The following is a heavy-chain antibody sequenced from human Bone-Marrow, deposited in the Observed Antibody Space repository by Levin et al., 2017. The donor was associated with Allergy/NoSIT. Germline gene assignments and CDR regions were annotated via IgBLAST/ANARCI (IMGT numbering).Heavy chain of an antibody. J-gene: IGHJ2*01. CDR2: ISNSGST. V-gene: IGHV4-59*08. CDR1: GGSISSYY. D-gene: IGHD2-2*01. Sequence: KTSETLSLTCTVSGGSISSYYWSWIRQPPEKGLEWIGYISNSGSTNYNPSLKSRVTISLDTSKNKFFLKLSSVTAADTAVYYCARHQCSSASCHLYFDLWGRGTLVTVSS. CDR3: ARHQCSSASCHLYFDL.